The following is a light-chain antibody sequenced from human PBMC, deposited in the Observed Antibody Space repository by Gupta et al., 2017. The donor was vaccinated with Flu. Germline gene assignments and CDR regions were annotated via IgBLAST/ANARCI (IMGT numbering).Light chain of an antibody. V-gene: IGLV3-27*01. CDR3: YSAADNNQV. J-gene: IGLJ2*01. CDR2: NDS. CDR1: VLAKKY. Sequence: SYELTQPSSVSVSPGQTARITCSGDVLAKKYARWFQQKPGQVPVLVIYNDSERPSAIPERFSGSSSGTTVTLTIRGAQVEDEADYYCYSAADNNQVFGGGTKLTVL.